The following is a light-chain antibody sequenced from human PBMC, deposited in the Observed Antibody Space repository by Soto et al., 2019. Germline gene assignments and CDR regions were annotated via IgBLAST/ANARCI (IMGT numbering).Light chain of an antibody. Sequence: QSALTQPASVSGSPGQSITISCTGTSSDVGSYNLVSWYQQHTGKAPKLMIYEATKRPSGVSNRFSGSKSCNTASLTISGLQAEDEADYYCCSYAGYSTFVVFGGGTKVTVL. CDR1: SSDVGSYNL. V-gene: IGLV2-23*02. CDR2: EAT. J-gene: IGLJ2*01. CDR3: CSYAGYSTFVV.